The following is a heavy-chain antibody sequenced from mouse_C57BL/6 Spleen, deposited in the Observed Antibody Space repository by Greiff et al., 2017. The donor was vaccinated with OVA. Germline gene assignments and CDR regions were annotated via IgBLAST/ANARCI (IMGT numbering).Heavy chain of an antibody. D-gene: IGHD2-3*01. CDR3: ARWGDGYPFAY. J-gene: IGHJ3*01. CDR2: IDPSDSET. CDR1: GYTFTSYW. Sequence: QVQLQQPGAELVRPGSSVKLSCQASGYTFTSYWMHWVKQRPIQGLEWIGNIDPSDSETHYNQKFKDKATLTVDKSSSTAYMQLSSLTSEDSAVDYGARWGDGYPFAYWGKGTLVTVSA. V-gene: IGHV1-52*01.